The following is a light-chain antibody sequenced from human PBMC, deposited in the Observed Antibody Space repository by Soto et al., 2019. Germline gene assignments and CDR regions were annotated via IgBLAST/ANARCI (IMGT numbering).Light chain of an antibody. V-gene: IGLV2-14*01. CDR1: SSDVGGYNY. CDR3: SSYTSSSNPYV. CDR2: EVS. Sequence: QSVLSQPASVSGSPGRSITISCTGTSSDVGGYNYVSWYQQHPGKAPKLMIYEVSNRPSGVSNRFSGSKSGNTASMTISGLQAEDEADYYCSSYTSSSNPYVLGTGTKV. J-gene: IGLJ1*01.